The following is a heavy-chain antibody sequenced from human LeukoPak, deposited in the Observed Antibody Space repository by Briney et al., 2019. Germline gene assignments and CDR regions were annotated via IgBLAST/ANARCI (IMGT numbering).Heavy chain of an antibody. CDR1: VGSISSYY. D-gene: IGHD3-10*01. Sequence: SETLSLTCTVSVGSISSYYWSWIRQPPGKGLEWIGYIYYSGSTNYNPSLKSRVTISVDTSKNQFSLKLSSVTAADTAVYYCALVVRGVIGYWGQGTLVTVSS. J-gene: IGHJ4*02. V-gene: IGHV4-59*01. CDR2: IYYSGST. CDR3: ALVVRGVIGY.